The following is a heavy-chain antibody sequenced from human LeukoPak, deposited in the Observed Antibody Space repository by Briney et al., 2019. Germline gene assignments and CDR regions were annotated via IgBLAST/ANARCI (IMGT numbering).Heavy chain of an antibody. D-gene: IGHD1-26*01. CDR2: VYCTGST. J-gene: IGHJ5*02. CDR1: GGSINNYF. Sequence: SETLSLTCTVSGGSINNYFWSWIRQPPGEGLEWIGSVYCTGSTNYNPSLKSRVTMSVHTSRNQFSLKLSSLTAADTAVYYCARWEGDWFEPWGQGTPVTVSS. CDR3: ARWEGDWFEP. V-gene: IGHV4-59*01.